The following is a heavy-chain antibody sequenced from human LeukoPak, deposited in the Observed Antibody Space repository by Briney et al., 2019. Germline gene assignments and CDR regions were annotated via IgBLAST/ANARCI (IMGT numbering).Heavy chain of an antibody. V-gene: IGHV3-21*01. Sequence: PGGSLRLSCAASGFTFSSYSMNWVRQAPGKGLEWVSSISSSSSYIYYADSVKGRFTISRDNAKNSLYLQMNSLRAEDTAVYYCARDPSYGEQSRFDYWGQGTLVTVSS. CDR3: ARDPSYGEQSRFDY. CDR1: GFTFSSYS. D-gene: IGHD4-17*01. J-gene: IGHJ4*02. CDR2: ISSSSSYI.